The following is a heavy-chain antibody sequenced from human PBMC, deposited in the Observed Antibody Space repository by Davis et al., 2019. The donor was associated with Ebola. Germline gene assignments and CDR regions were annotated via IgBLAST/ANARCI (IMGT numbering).Heavy chain of an antibody. V-gene: IGHV1-18*04. CDR1: GYSFTYYG. J-gene: IGHJ4*02. D-gene: IGHD4-17*01. CDR2: VSGNNAKT. CDR3: ARHSAPDYGDYEGY. Sequence: ASVKVSCKASGYSFTYYGINWVRQAPGQGLEWMGWVSGNNAKTHYAQKVQGRVTMTTDTSSTTAYMELRSLRSDDTAVYYCARHSAPDYGDYEGYWGQGTLVTVSS.